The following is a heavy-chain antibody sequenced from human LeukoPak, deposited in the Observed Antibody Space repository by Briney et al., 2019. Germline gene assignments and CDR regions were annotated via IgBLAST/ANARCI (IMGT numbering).Heavy chain of an antibody. CDR2: TMYRSKWYY. Sequence: SQTLSLTFAISGDSLSSNSAAWNWIRQSPSRGLEWLGRTMYRSKWYYDYAVSVQRRITINADTSKNQYSLHLNSATPEYTAVYYCARSTALVGDDWVDPWGEGTLVTVSS. CDR3: ARSTALVGDDWVDP. J-gene: IGHJ5*02. V-gene: IGHV6-1*01. CDR1: GDSLSSNSAA. D-gene: IGHD2-21*01.